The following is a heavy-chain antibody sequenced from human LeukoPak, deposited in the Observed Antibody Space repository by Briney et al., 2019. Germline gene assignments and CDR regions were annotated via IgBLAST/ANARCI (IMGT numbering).Heavy chain of an antibody. V-gene: IGHV3-30-3*01. Sequence: GGSLRLSCAASGFTFSSYAMHWVRQAPGKGLEWVAVTSYDGSNKYYADSVKGRFTISRDNSKNTLYLQMNSLRAEDTAVYYCARESPVGSFFDYWGQGTLVTVSS. J-gene: IGHJ4*02. CDR1: GFTFSSYA. CDR2: TSYDGSNK. D-gene: IGHD6-13*01. CDR3: ARESPVGSFFDY.